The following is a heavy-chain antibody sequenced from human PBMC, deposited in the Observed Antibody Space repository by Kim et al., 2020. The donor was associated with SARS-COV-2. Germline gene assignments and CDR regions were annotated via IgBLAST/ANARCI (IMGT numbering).Heavy chain of an antibody. Sequence: SETLSLICTVSGGSISSSSYYWGWIRQPPGKGLEWIGSIYYSGSTYYNPSLKSRVTISVDTSKNQFSLKLSSVTAADTAVYYCARLSFSGGSCLFDYWGQGTLVTVSS. J-gene: IGHJ4*02. D-gene: IGHD2-15*01. CDR1: GGSISSSSYY. CDR2: IYYSGST. CDR3: ARLSFSGGSCLFDY. V-gene: IGHV4-39*01.